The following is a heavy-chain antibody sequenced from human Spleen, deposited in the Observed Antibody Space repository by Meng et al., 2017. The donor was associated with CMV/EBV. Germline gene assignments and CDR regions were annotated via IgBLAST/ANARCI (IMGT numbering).Heavy chain of an antibody. CDR2: ISGSGGDT. V-gene: IGHV3-23*01. J-gene: IGHJ6*02. CDR1: GFTFSNYA. Sequence: GESLKISCAASGFTFSNYAMYWVRQAPGKGLEWVSSISGSGGDTYYTDSVKGRFTISRDNAKNTLYLQMNSLRAEDTAVYYCTRDSYYDSNYYGMDVWGQGTTVTVSS. CDR3: TRDSYYDSNYYGMDV. D-gene: IGHD3-3*01.